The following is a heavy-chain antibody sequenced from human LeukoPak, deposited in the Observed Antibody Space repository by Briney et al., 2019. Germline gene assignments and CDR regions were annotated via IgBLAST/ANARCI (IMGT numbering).Heavy chain of an antibody. D-gene: IGHD2-21*02. CDR2: IYYSGST. J-gene: IGHJ4*02. V-gene: IGHV4-59*06. Sequence: SETLSLTCTVSGGSISSYYWSWIRQHPGKGLEWIGYIYYSGSTYYNPSLKSRVTISVDTSKNQFSLKLSSVTAADTAVYYCARICGGDCSAYDYWGQGTLVTVSS. CDR3: ARICGGDCSAYDY. CDR1: GGSISSYY.